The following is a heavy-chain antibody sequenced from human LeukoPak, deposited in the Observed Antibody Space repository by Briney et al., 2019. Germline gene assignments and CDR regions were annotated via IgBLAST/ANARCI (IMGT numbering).Heavy chain of an antibody. D-gene: IGHD3-3*01. CDR1: GFAFSRYS. CDR3: ARPDYDFWSGSPGGNYMDV. Sequence: GGSLRLSCAASGFAFSRYSMNWVRQAPGKGLEWVSSISDSGYFIYYADSVKGRFTISRDNSKNTLYLQMNSLRAEDTAVYYCARPDYDFWSGSPGGNYMDVWGKGTTVTVSS. CDR2: ISDSGYFI. J-gene: IGHJ6*03. V-gene: IGHV3-21*04.